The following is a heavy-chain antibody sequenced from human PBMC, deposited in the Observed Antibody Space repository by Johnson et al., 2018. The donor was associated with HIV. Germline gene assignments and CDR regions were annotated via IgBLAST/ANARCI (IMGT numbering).Heavy chain of an antibody. D-gene: IGHD3-22*01. CDR2: IKQDGTEP. Sequence: VQLVESGGGLVQPGGSLRLSCAASGFPFHSYWMSWVRQAPGKGLEWVASIKQDGTEPSYVDSVKGRFTISRDNAKNSLYLQMNSLRAEDTAVYYCARDAGGGRIVVDYDAFDIWGQGTMVTVSS. J-gene: IGHJ3*02. V-gene: IGHV3-7*03. CDR1: GFPFHSYW. CDR3: ARDAGGGRIVVDYDAFDI.